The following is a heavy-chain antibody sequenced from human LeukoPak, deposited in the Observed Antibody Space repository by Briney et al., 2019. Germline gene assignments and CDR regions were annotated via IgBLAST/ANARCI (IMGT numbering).Heavy chain of an antibody. D-gene: IGHD6-19*01. CDR2: MNPNSGNT. Sequence: ASVKVSCKASGYTFTNYDINWVRQATGQGLEWMGWMNPNSGNTGYAQKFQGRVTITRNTSISTAYMELSSLRSEDTAVYYCAKGYSSGDGEDFQHWGQGTLVTVSS. CDR1: GYTFTNYD. CDR3: AKGYSSGDGEDFQH. V-gene: IGHV1-8*03. J-gene: IGHJ1*01.